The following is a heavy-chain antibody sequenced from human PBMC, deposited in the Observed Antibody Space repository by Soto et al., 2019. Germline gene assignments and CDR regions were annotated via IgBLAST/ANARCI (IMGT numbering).Heavy chain of an antibody. D-gene: IGHD6-19*01. CDR2: IYYSGST. CDR1: GGSISSYY. Sequence: SETLSLTCTVSGGSISSYYCSWIRQPPGKGLEWIGYIYYSGSTNYNPSLKSRVTISINTSKNQFSLKLSSVTAADTAVYYCARGGSLSIGVRRGMSVWRRGTTETVSS. CDR3: ARGGSLSIGVRRGMSV. J-gene: IGHJ6*02. V-gene: IGHV4-59*01.